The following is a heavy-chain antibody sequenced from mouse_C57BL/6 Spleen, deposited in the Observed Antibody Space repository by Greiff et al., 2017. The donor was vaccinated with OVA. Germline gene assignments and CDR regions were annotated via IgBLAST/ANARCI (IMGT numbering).Heavy chain of an antibody. CDR1: GYTFTDYY. CDR3: ARGGASNPDSSGYFAY. D-gene: IGHD3-2*02. J-gene: IGHJ3*01. Sequence: QVQLKESGAELVRPGASVKLSCKASGYTFTDYYINWVKQRPGQGLEWIARIYPGSGNTYYNEKFKGKATLTAEKSSSTAYMQLSSLTSEDSAVYFCARGGASNPDSSGYFAYWGQGTLVTVSA. V-gene: IGHV1-76*01. CDR2: IYPGSGNT.